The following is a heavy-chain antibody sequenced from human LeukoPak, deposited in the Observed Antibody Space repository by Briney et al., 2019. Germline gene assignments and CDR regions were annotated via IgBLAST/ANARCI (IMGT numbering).Heavy chain of an antibody. D-gene: IGHD2-15*01. CDR2: ISRSGSTK. J-gene: IGHJ6*03. CDR3: ARVLRYCSGGNCYSGGLGYMDV. CDR1: GFTFSDYN. V-gene: IGHV3-11*01. Sequence: PGGSLRLSCAASGFTFSDYNMRWVRQAPGKGLEWVSSISRSGSTKYYADSVKGRFTISRDNAKNSLFLQMNSLRAEDTAVYYCARVLRYCSGGNCYSGGLGYMDVWGKGTTVTISS.